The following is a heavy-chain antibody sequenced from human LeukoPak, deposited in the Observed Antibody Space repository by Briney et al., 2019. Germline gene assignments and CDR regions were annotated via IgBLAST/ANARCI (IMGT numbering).Heavy chain of an antibody. CDR1: FSNXG. V-gene: IGHV3-33*01. J-gene: IGHJ4*02. Sequence: FSNXGMHWVRQAXGKGLEWVAVIWYDGSNKYYADSVKGRFTISRDNSKNTLYLRMNSLRAEDTAVYYCARGLFVVVPAAIVSDFDYWGQGALVTVSS. CDR3: ARGLFVVVPAAIVSDFDY. CDR2: IWYDGSNK. D-gene: IGHD2-2*01.